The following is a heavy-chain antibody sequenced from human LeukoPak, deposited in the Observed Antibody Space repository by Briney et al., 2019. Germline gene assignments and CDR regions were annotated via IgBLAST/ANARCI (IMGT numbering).Heavy chain of an antibody. CDR2: FDPEDGET. CDR1: GYTFTSYG. J-gene: IGHJ3*02. CDR3: ATDELSTLNAFDI. Sequence: ASVKVSCKASGYTFTSYGLSWVRQAPGKGLEWMGGFDPEDGETIYAQKFQGRVTMTEDTSTDTAYMELSSLRSEDTAVYYCATDELSTLNAFDIWGQGTMVTVSS. V-gene: IGHV1-24*01. D-gene: IGHD5/OR15-5a*01.